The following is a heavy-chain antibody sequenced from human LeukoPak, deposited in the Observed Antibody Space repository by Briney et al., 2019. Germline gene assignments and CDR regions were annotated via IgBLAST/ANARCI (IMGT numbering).Heavy chain of an antibody. Sequence: GGSLRLSCAASGFTFSSYGMHWVRQAPGKGLEWVAFIRYDGSNKYYADSVKGRFTISRDNSKNTLYLQMNSLRAEDTAVYYCAEGLTDCSSTSCCYYYYMDVWGKGTTVTVSS. CDR3: AEGLTDCSSTSCCYYYYMDV. V-gene: IGHV3-30*02. CDR2: IRYDGSNK. D-gene: IGHD2-2*01. CDR1: GFTFSSYG. J-gene: IGHJ6*03.